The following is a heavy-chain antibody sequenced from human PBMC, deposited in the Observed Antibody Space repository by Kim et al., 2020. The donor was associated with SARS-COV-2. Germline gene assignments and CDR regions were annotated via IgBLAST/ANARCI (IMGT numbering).Heavy chain of an antibody. V-gene: IGHV3-66*01. CDR2: GST. Sequence: GSTYYADAVKGRFTISRDNSKNTLYLQMNSLRAEDTAVYYCARGSNHLDYWGQGTLVTVSS. J-gene: IGHJ4*02. CDR3: ARGSNHLDY.